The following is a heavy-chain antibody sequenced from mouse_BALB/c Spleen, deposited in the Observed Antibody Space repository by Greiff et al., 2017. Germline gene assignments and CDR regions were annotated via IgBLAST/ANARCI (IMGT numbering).Heavy chain of an antibody. CDR2: ISYSGST. D-gene: IGHD2-2*01. J-gene: IGHJ4*01. CDR3: AIYYGYPYAMDY. CDR1: GYSITSDYA. V-gene: IGHV3-2*02. Sequence: EVHLVESGPGLVKPSQSLSLTCTVTGYSITSDYAWNWIRQFPGNILEWMGYISYSGSTSYNPSLKSRISITRDTSKNQFFLQLNSVTTEDTATYYCAIYYGYPYAMDYWGQGTSVTVSS.